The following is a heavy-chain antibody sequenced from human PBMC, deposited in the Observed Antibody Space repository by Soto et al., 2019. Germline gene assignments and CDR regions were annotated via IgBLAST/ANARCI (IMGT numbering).Heavy chain of an antibody. CDR1: GGTFSSYT. Sequence: QVQLVQSGAEVKKPGSSVKVSCKASGGTFSSYTISWGRQAPGQGLEWMGRIIPILGIANYAQKFQGRVTITADKSTSTAYMELSSLRSEDTAVYYCAWGVSSGGALYGLGVWGQGTTVTGSS. CDR2: IIPILGIA. CDR3: AWGVSSGGALYGLGV. V-gene: IGHV1-69*02. J-gene: IGHJ6*02. D-gene: IGHD6-19*01.